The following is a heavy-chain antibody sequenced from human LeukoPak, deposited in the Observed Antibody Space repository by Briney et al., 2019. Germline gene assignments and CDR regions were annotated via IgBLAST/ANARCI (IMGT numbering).Heavy chain of an antibody. CDR3: AKDHRLVPAAIVYYYYYYMDV. CDR2: IRYDGSNK. D-gene: IGHD2-2*02. Sequence: GGSLRLSCAASGFTLSSYGMHWVRQAPGKGLEWVAFIRYDGSNKYYADSVKGRFTISRDNSKNTLYLQMNSLRAEDTAVYYCAKDHRLVPAAIVYYYYYYMDVWGKGTTVTVSS. J-gene: IGHJ6*03. CDR1: GFTLSSYG. V-gene: IGHV3-30*02.